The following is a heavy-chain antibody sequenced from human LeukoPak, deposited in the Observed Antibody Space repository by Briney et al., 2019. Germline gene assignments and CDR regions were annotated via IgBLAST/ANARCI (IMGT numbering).Heavy chain of an antibody. D-gene: IGHD3-10*01. V-gene: IGHV4-38-2*02. CDR3: ARADSYGSGSYYNLHYYYYMDV. Sequence: PSETLSLTCTVSGYSISSGYYWGWIRQPPGKGLEWIGSIYHSGSTYYNPSLKSRVTISVDTSKNQFSLKLSSVTAADTAVYYCARADSYGSGSYYNLHYYYYMDVWGKGTTVTVSS. J-gene: IGHJ6*03. CDR2: IYHSGST. CDR1: GYSISSGYY.